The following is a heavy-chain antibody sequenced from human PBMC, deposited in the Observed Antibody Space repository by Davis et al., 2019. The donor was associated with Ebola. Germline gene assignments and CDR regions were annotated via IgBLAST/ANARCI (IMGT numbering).Heavy chain of an antibody. CDR3: ARDHLEGSLDY. CDR1: GLSLAPYG. D-gene: IGHD1-26*01. Sequence: GESLKIPCAISGLSLAPYGMHRVRQAPGKGLEWVSMSLNDETTQYYGESVRGRFTISRDNSNNMIYLQMNSLRAEDTAVYYCARDHLEGSLDYWGQGTLVTVSS. J-gene: IGHJ4*02. V-gene: IGHV3-33*01. CDR2: SLNDETTQ.